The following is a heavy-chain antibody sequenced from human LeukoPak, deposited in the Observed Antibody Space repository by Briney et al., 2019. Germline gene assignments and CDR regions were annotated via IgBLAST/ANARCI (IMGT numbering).Heavy chain of an antibody. CDR1: GFTFSSCS. CDR2: ISSSSSYI. D-gene: IGHD2-2*01. Sequence: PGGSLRLSCAASGFTFSSCSMNWVRQAPGKGLEWVSSISSSSSYIYYADSVKGRFTISRDNAKNSLYLQMNSLRAEDTAVYYCARDPSSQDCSSTSCYAYHGGNWFDPWGQGTLVTVSS. V-gene: IGHV3-21*01. CDR3: ARDPSSQDCSSTSCYAYHGGNWFDP. J-gene: IGHJ5*02.